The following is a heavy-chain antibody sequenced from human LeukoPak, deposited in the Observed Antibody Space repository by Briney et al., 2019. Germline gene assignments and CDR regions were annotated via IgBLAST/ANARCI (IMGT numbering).Heavy chain of an antibody. D-gene: IGHD1-14*01. CDR3: ARDKVVGSVNLPSWFDP. CDR1: GGSISSYY. CDR2: IYTSGST. Sequence: SETLSLTCTVPGGSISSYYWSWIRQPAGKGLEWIGRIYTSGSTNYNPSLKSRVTMSVDTSKNQFSLKLSSVTAADTAVYYCARDKVVGSVNLPSWFDPWGQGTLSPSPQ. V-gene: IGHV4-4*07. J-gene: IGHJ5*02.